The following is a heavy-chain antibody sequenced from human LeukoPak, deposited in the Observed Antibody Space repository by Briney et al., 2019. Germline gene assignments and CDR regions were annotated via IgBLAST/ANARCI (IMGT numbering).Heavy chain of an antibody. J-gene: IGHJ3*02. V-gene: IGHV1-2*02. D-gene: IGHD3-10*01. CDR3: ARPMVRGVPTDAFDI. Sequence: ASVKVSCKASGYTFTGYYMHWVRQAPGQGLEWMGWINPNSGGTNYAQKFQGRVTMTRDTSISTAYMELSRLRSDDTAVYYCARPMVRGVPTDAFDIWGQGTMVTVSS. CDR1: GYTFTGYY. CDR2: INPNSGGT.